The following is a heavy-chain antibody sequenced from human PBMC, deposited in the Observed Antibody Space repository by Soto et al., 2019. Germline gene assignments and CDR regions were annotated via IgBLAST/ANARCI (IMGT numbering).Heavy chain of an antibody. V-gene: IGHV1-69*05. CDR2: IIPIFGTA. CDR3: TRESTVRAPFGV. CDR1: GCSFSGYT. Sequence: SVKVSCKGSGCSFSGYTMGWVRQATGQGLEWMGGIIPIFGTANYAQKFQDRVTITRDTSASTAYLELRSRRSEDTAVYYCTRESTVRAPFGVRGQGTQVTVSS. J-gene: IGHJ4*02. D-gene: IGHD3-16*01.